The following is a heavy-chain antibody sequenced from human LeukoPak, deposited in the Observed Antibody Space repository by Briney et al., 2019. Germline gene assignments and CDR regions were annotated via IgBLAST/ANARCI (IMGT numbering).Heavy chain of an antibody. V-gene: IGHV3-21*01. Sequence: PGGSLRLSCAASGFTFSSYSMNWVRQAPGKGLEWVSSISSSSSYIYYADSVKGRFTISRDNAKNSLYLQMNSLRAEDTAVYYCARTNVEMATIFGGGDYWGQGTLVTVSS. CDR1: GFTFSSYS. CDR2: ISSSSSYI. J-gene: IGHJ4*02. CDR3: ARTNVEMATIFGGGDY. D-gene: IGHD5-24*01.